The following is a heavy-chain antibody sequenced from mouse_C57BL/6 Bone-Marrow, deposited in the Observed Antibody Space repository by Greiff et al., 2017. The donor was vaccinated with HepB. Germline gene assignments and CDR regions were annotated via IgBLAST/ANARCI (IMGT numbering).Heavy chain of an antibody. CDR2: IYIGNGYT. CDR1: RYTFPSYG. Sequence: VQLQQSVAELVRPLSSVQMSCKTSRYTFPSYGINWVMQRPGQGLEWIGYIYIGNGYTEYNAKFKGKATLTSDTSSSTAYMQLSSLTSEDSAIDFCAELLWSLAYWGEGTPATVSA. CDR3: AELLWSLAY. V-gene: IGHV1-58*01. J-gene: IGHJ3*01. D-gene: IGHD2-1*01.